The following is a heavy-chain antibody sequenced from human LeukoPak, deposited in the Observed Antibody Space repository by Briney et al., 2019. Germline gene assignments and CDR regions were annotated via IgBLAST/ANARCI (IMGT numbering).Heavy chain of an antibody. D-gene: IGHD2-2*01. Sequence: GGSLRLSCAASGFTFSSYSMNWVRQAPGKGLEWVSSISSSSYIYYADSVKGRFTISRDNAKNSLYLQMNSLRAEDTAVYYCARDPPVVPAAAHFDYWGQGTLVTVSS. CDR2: ISSSSYI. V-gene: IGHV3-21*01. CDR3: ARDPPVVPAAAHFDY. CDR1: GFTFSSYS. J-gene: IGHJ4*02.